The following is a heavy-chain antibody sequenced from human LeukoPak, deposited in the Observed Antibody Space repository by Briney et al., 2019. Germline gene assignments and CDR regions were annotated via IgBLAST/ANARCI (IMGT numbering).Heavy chain of an antibody. D-gene: IGHD1-26*01. CDR2: IIPIFGTA. CDR1: GGTFSSYA. V-gene: IGHV1-69*05. CDR3: ARAELRSGAFDI. Sequence: ASVKVSCKASGGTFSSYAISWVRQAPGQGLEWMGGIIPIFGTANYAQKFQGRVTITTDESTSTAYMELSGLRSEDTAVYYCARAELRSGAFDIWGQGTMVTVSS. J-gene: IGHJ3*02.